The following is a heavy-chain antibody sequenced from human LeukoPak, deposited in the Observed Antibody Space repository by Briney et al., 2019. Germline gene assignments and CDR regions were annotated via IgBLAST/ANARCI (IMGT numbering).Heavy chain of an antibody. D-gene: IGHD6-19*01. CDR2: IDASGGST. CDR3: AKGSGSGWYGWFAP. J-gene: IGHJ5*02. Sequence: GGSLRLSCAASGLTFSSYAMTWVRQAPGKGLEWVSSIDASGGSTYYADSVKGRFTISRDNSKNTFFLQMNTLRAADTAVYYCAKGSGSGWYGWFAPWGQGTLVTVSS. V-gene: IGHV3-23*01. CDR1: GLTFSSYA.